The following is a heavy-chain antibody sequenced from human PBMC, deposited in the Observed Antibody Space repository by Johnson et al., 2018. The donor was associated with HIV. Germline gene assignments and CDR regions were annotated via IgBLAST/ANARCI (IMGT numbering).Heavy chain of an antibody. Sequence: QVQVVESGGGVVQPGGSLRLSCAASGFTFSSYGMHWVRQAPGKGLECVAFISYDGSYKHYADSVKGRFTISRDNSKNTLYLQMNSLRAEDTAVYYCAKKGGVYSSSHDAFDIWGQGTMVTVSS. D-gene: IGHD6-6*01. J-gene: IGHJ3*02. V-gene: IGHV3-30*02. CDR2: ISYDGSYK. CDR3: AKKGGVYSSSHDAFDI. CDR1: GFTFSSYG.